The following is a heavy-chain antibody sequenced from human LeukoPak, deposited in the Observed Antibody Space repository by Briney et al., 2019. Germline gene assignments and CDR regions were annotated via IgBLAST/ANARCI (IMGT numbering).Heavy chain of an antibody. J-gene: IGHJ4*02. CDR1: GGSINYYY. CDR3: VRDPSPGPQYL. CDR2: IYYSGST. V-gene: IGHV4-59*01. Sequence: PSETLSLTCTVSGGSINYYYWNWIRQPPGKELEWIGYIYYSGSTNYNPSLKSRVTISVDTSKNQFSLKLTSVTAADTAVYYCVRDPSPGPQYLWGQGTLVTVSS. D-gene: IGHD4-11*01.